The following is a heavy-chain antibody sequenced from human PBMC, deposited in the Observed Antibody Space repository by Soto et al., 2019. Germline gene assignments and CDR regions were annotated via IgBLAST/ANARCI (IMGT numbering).Heavy chain of an antibody. CDR1: GFTFSSYG. CDR3: AKSRHSSGYHSAFEY. V-gene: IGHV3-30*18. CDR2: TSFDGSNR. Sequence: QVQLVESGGGVVQPGRSLRLSCAASGFTFSSYGMHWVRQAPGKGLEWVAVTSFDGSNRYYADSVEGRFTISRDNSKNTLYLQMNSLRPEDAAVYYCAKSRHSSGYHSAFEYWGQGTLVTVSS. D-gene: IGHD3-22*01. J-gene: IGHJ4*02.